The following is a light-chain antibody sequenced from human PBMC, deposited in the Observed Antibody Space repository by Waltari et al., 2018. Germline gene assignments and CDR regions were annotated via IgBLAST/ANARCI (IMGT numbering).Light chain of an antibody. CDR1: QSVSSN. J-gene: IGKJ1*01. V-gene: IGKV3-15*01. Sequence: IVMTQSPATLSVSPGERATLPSRASQSVSSNLAWYHQNPGQAPRLPIYGASTRATGIPARFSGSGSGTEFTLTISSLQSEDFAVYYCQQYNNWPPWTFGQGTKVEIK. CDR3: QQYNNWPPWT. CDR2: GAS.